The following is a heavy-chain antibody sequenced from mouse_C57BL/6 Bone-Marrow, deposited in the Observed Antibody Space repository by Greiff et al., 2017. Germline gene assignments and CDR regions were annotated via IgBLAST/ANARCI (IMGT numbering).Heavy chain of an antibody. CDR1: GYTFTDYN. V-gene: IGHV1-18*01. Sequence: LKESGPELVKPGASVKIPCKASGYTFTDYNMDWVKQSHGKSLEWIGDINPNNGGTIYNQKFKGKATLTVDKSSSTAYMELRSLTSEDTAVYYCARGDYDWFAYWGQGTLVTVSA. CDR2: INPNNGGT. CDR3: ARGDYDWFAY. D-gene: IGHD2-4*01. J-gene: IGHJ3*01.